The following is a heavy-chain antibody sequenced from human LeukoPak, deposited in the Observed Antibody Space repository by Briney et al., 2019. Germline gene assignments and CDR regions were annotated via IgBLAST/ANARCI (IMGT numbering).Heavy chain of an antibody. CDR3: VRGGGLPNCSGYCPPDT. J-gene: IGHJ3*02. D-gene: IGHD2-21*02. CDR1: GGSISHVTYS. CDR2: FHHTVGI. Sequence: SQTLSLTCTVSGGSISHVTYSWSWIRQPPGEGLEWIGLFHHTVGIDYKPSLKSRVTISGDRTKNQLSLTLTSVTAADTAVYYCVRGGGLPNCSGYCPPDTWGQGKMVIVSS. V-gene: IGHV4-30-2*01.